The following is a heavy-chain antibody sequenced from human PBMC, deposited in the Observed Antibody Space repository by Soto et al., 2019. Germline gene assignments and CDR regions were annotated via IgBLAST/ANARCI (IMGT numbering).Heavy chain of an antibody. Sequence: GGSLRLSCAASGFTFSDAWMSWVRQAPGKGLEWVGRIKTKTAGGTTDYAAPVRGRFTISRDDSKNTLYLQMNSLKTEDTAVYYCTTCMITFGGVLVIPDHAFDIWGQGTMVTVSS. V-gene: IGHV3-15*01. D-gene: IGHD3-16*02. CDR3: TTCMITFGGVLVIPDHAFDI. CDR2: IKTKTAGGTT. CDR1: GFTFSDAW. J-gene: IGHJ3*02.